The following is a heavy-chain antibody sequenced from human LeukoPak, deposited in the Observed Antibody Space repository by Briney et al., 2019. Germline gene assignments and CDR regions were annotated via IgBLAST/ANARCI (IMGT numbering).Heavy chain of an antibody. D-gene: IGHD3-10*01. Sequence: PGGSLRLSCAASGFTVSTTYMSWVRQAPGKGLEWVSFMYGAGNIYYADSVKGRFTISRDNSNNKLYLQMNSLEDADTAVYYCARGVVGVKPLDYWGQGTLVTVSS. V-gene: IGHV3-53*01. CDR1: GFTVSTTY. CDR2: MYGAGNI. CDR3: ARGVVGVKPLDY. J-gene: IGHJ4*02.